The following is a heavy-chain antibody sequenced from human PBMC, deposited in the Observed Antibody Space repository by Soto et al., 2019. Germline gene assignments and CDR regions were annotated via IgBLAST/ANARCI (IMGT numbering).Heavy chain of an antibody. Sequence: GGSLRLSCAASGFTFSSYSMNWVRQAPGKGLEWVSYISSSSSTTYYADSVKGRFTISRDNAKNSLYLQMNSLRDEDTAVYYCARTSLGYYYDSSGYYDLFDYWGQGTLVTVSS. CDR1: GFTFSSYS. CDR3: ARTSLGYYYDSSGYYDLFDY. V-gene: IGHV3-48*02. CDR2: ISSSSSTT. J-gene: IGHJ4*02. D-gene: IGHD3-22*01.